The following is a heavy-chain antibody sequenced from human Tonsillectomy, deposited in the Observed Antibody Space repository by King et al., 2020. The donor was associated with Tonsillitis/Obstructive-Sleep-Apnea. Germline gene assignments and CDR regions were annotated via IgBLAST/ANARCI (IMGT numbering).Heavy chain of an antibody. J-gene: IGHJ4*02. Sequence: VQLVESGGGWVQPGGSLRLSCAASGFTFSNFAMNWVRQAPGKGLEWVSSIGESGDNTYYADFVKGRFTISRDNSKNTLHLQMHSLKAEDTAVYYCASFAYFCRGGVFYGDYFDYWGQGTLVTVSS. D-gene: IGHD2-8*02. CDR2: IGESGDNT. CDR1: GFTFSNFA. V-gene: IGHV3-23*04. CDR3: ASFAYFCRGGVFYGDYFDY.